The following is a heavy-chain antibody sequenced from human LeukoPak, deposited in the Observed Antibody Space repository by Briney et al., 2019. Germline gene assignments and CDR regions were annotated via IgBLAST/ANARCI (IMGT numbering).Heavy chain of an antibody. Sequence: ESGGSLRLSCAASGFTFSSYSMNWVRQAPGKGLEWVSSISSSSSYIYYADSVKGRFTISRDNAKNSLYLQMNSLRAEDTAVYYCARDGCLTGELLCKVLRGDFDYWGQGTLVTVSS. D-gene: IGHD3-10*01. CDR1: GFTFSSYS. CDR2: ISSSSSYI. V-gene: IGHV3-21*01. CDR3: ARDGCLTGELLCKVLRGDFDY. J-gene: IGHJ4*02.